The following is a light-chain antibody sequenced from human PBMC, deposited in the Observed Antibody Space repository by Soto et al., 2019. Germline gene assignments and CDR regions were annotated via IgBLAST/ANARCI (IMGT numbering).Light chain of an antibody. J-gene: IGKJ5*01. CDR3: QQRGDWPPIT. CDR1: QSVSSY. CDR2: DAS. V-gene: IGKV3-11*01. Sequence: EIVLTQSPGTLSLSPGEIATLSCSASQSVSSYLAWYQQKPGQAPTLIIYDASNRATGIPARFSGSGSGTDFTLTISSLEPEDFAVYYCQQRGDWPPITFGQGTRLEIK.